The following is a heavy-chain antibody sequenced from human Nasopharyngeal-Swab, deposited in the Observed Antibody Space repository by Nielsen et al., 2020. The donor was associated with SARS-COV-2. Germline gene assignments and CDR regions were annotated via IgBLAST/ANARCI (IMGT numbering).Heavy chain of an antibody. V-gene: IGHV4-39*07. Sequence: SETLSRTCTVSGGSISSSSYYWSWIRQPPGKGLEWIGEINHSGSTNYNPSLKSRVTISVDTSKNQFSLKLSSVTAADTAVYYCARPTRPYYYYYGMDVWGQGTTVTVSS. J-gene: IGHJ6*02. CDR2: INHSGST. CDR1: GGSISSSSYY. CDR3: ARPTRPYYYYYGMDV.